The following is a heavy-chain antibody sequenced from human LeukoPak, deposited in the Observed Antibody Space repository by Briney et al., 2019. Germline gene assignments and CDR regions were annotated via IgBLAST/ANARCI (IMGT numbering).Heavy chain of an antibody. Sequence: AGGSLRLSCAASGFTFSSYAMHWVRQAPGKGLEWVAVIWYDGSNKYYADSVKGRFTISRDNSKNTLYLQMNGLRAEDTAVYYCAKVLAGTFYYYGMDVWGQGTTVTVSS. J-gene: IGHJ6*02. CDR1: GFTFSSYA. CDR3: AKVLAGTFYYYGMDV. D-gene: IGHD6-13*01. V-gene: IGHV3-33*06. CDR2: IWYDGSNK.